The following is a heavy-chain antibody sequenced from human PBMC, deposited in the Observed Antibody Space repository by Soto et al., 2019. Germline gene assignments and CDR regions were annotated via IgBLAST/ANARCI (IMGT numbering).Heavy chain of an antibody. CDR3: ARMYSSGSGWFHP. V-gene: IGHV4-31*03. CDR2: FYSSGSI. J-gene: IGHJ5*02. D-gene: IGHD6-19*01. CDR1: GYFIGAGGYY. Sequence: SETLSLTCFVSGYFIGAGGYYWSWIRHHPGKGLEWIGSFYSSGSIIYNPSLGSRVSITGDMSTNQFSISLTSVTAADTARYYCARMYSSGSGWFHPWGQGTLVTVSS.